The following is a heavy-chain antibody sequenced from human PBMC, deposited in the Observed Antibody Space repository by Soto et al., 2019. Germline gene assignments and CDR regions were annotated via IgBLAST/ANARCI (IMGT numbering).Heavy chain of an antibody. J-gene: IGHJ4*02. CDR2: SYYTGTT. CDR3: AGSIWFGEDPLGFDY. D-gene: IGHD3-10*01. Sequence: PSETLSLTCTVSGGSISGSFWSWIRQSPEKGLELIGVSYYTGTTNSNPSLNSRASISVDTSKNQFSLKLSSVTAADTAVYYCAGSIWFGEDPLGFDYWGQGTLVTVSS. CDR1: GGSISGSF. V-gene: IGHV4-59*08.